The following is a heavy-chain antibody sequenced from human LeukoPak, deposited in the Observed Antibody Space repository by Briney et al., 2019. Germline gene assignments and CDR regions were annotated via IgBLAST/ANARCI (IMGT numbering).Heavy chain of an antibody. CDR2: IKSDGSST. J-gene: IGHJ4*02. CDR3: AKGGTHYYGSGEGVDY. V-gene: IGHV3-74*01. CDR1: GFTFSSYW. Sequence: HSGGSLRLSCAASGFTFSSYWMHWVRQAPGKGLVWVSRIKSDGSSTSYADSVKGRFTISRDNAKNTLYLQMNSLRAEDTAVYYCAKGGTHYYGSGEGVDYWGQGTLVTVSS. D-gene: IGHD3-10*01.